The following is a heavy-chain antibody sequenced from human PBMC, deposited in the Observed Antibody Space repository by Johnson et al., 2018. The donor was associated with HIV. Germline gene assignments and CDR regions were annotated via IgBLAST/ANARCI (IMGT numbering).Heavy chain of an antibody. Sequence: MQLVESGGGLVQPGGYLRLSCAASGFTVSSNYMSWVRQAPGKGLEWVSIIYSGGRTYYADSVKGRFTISRDNSKNTLYLQMNSRTPEDTGVYYCAKERRAPRAFDIWGQGTMVTVSS. D-gene: IGHD1-26*01. V-gene: IGHV3-66*01. CDR2: IYSGGRT. CDR1: GFTVSSNY. J-gene: IGHJ3*02. CDR3: AKERRAPRAFDI.